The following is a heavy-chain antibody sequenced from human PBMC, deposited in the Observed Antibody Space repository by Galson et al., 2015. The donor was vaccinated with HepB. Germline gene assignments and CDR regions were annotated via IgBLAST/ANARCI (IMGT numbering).Heavy chain of an antibody. V-gene: IGHV3-33*01. CDR1: GFSFSNYG. CDR2: IWYDGSNK. J-gene: IGHJ4*02. D-gene: IGHD5-24*01. Sequence: SLRLSCATSGFSFSNYGMHWVRQAPGKGLEWVAVIWYDGSNKYYAGSVKGRFTISRDNSKNTLYLQMNSLRAEDTALYYCARDYSSVEMPTTPGGDWGQGTLVTVSS. CDR3: ARDYSSVEMPTTPGGD.